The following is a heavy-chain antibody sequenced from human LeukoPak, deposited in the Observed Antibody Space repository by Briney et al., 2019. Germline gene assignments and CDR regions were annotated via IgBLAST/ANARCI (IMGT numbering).Heavy chain of an antibody. V-gene: IGHV1-2*02. Sequence: ASVKVSCKASGYTFTSYDINWVRQATGQGLEWMGWINPNSGGTNYAQKFQGRVTMTRDTSISTAYMELSRLRSDDTAVYYCARWVNYDFWSGYSGFDPWGQGTLVTVSS. J-gene: IGHJ5*02. CDR2: INPNSGGT. CDR1: GYTFTSYD. D-gene: IGHD3-3*01. CDR3: ARWVNYDFWSGYSGFDP.